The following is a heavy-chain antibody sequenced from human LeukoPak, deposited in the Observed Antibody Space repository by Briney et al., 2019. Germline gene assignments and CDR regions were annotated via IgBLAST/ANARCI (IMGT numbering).Heavy chain of an antibody. D-gene: IGHD3-22*01. J-gene: IGHJ4*02. Sequence: GGSLRLSCAASGFTFSNAWMSWVRQAPGKGLEWVGRIKSKTDGGTTDYAAPVKGRFTISRDDSKNTLYLQMNSLKTEDTAVYYCTTTFAYYDSSGPDYWGQGTLVTVSS. CDR2: IKSKTDGGTT. CDR3: TTTFAYYDSSGPDY. CDR1: GFTFSNAW. V-gene: IGHV3-15*01.